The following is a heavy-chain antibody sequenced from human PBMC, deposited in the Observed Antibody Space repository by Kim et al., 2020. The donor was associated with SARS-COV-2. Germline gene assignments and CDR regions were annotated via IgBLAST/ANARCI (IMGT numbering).Heavy chain of an antibody. CDR1: GFTFSSYD. J-gene: IGHJ6*02. CDR3: ARADYGDNYYYYYGMDV. V-gene: IGHV3-13*01. D-gene: IGHD4-17*01. Sequence: GGSLRLSCAASGFTFSSYDMHWVRQPTGKGLEWVSAIGTAGDTYYPGSVKGRFTISRENAKNSLYLQMNSLRAGDTAVYYCARADYGDNYYYYYGMDVWGQGPPVTLSS. CDR2: IGTAGDT.